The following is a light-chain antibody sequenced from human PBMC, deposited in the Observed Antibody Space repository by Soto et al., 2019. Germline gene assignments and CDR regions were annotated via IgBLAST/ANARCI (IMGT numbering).Light chain of an antibody. CDR3: QQYGGSAPWT. CDR1: QTVNNNY. J-gene: IGKJ1*01. V-gene: IGKV3-20*01. Sequence: EIVLTQPPGPLSVSPGDRVTLSCWASQTVNNNYLAWYQPKPGQAPRLLIYGASTPATGTPARFSGSGSGTDFTLTVSRLEPEDVAVYYCQQYGGSAPWTFGPGTNV. CDR2: GAS.